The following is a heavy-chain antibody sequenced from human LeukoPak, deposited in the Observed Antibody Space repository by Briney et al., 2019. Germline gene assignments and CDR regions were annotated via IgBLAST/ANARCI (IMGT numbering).Heavy chain of an antibody. CDR2: INPKSGGA. D-gene: IGHD3-9*01. CDR1: GYTFTGHY. V-gene: IGHV1-2*02. CDR3: ARSPDILTGENFDC. J-gene: IGHJ4*02. Sequence: GASVKVSCKASGYTFTGHYIHWVRQAPGQGLGWMGWINPKSGGANYAQKFQDRVTMTRDTSISTAYMELSRLRFDDTAVYYCARSPDILTGENFDCWGQGTLVTVSS.